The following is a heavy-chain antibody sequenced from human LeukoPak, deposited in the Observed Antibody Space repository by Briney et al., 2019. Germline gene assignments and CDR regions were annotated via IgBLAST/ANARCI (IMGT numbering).Heavy chain of an antibody. J-gene: IGHJ6*03. D-gene: IGHD3-10*01. CDR3: ARDSVTMVQNYYYYYMDV. CDR2: IIPIFGTA. CDR1: GDTFSSYA. V-gene: IGHV1-69*05. Sequence: SVKVSCKASGDTFSSYAISWVRQAPGQGLEWMGRIIPIFGTANYAQKFQGRVTITTDESTSTAYMELSSLRSEDTAVYYCARDSVTMVQNYYYYYMDVWGKGTAVTVSS.